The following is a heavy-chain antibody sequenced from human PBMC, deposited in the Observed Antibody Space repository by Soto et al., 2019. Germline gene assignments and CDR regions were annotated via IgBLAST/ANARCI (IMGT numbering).Heavy chain of an antibody. CDR1: GGSFSGYY. CDR3: ARGQATYYDYIWGSYRYTPHYYYYMDV. Sequence: PSETLSLTCAVYGGSFSGYYWSWIRQPPGKGLEWIGEINHSGSTNYNPSLKSRVTISVDTSKNRFSLKLSSVTAADTAVYYCARGQATYYDYIWGSYRYTPHYYYYMDVWGKGTTVTVSS. D-gene: IGHD3-16*02. J-gene: IGHJ6*03. CDR2: INHSGST. V-gene: IGHV4-34*01.